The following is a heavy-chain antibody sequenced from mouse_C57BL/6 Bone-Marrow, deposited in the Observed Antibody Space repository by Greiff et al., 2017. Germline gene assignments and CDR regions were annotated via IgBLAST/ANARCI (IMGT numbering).Heavy chain of an antibody. J-gene: IGHJ3*01. CDR1: GYAFTNYL. Sequence: VQLQESGAELVRPGTSVKVSCKASGYAFTNYLIEWVKQRPGQGLEWIGVINPGSGGTNYNEKFKGKATLTADKSSSTAYMQLSSLTSEDSAVYFCARSGTAYWGQGTLVTVSA. V-gene: IGHV1-54*01. CDR3: ARSGTAY. CDR2: INPGSGGT. D-gene: IGHD4-1*01.